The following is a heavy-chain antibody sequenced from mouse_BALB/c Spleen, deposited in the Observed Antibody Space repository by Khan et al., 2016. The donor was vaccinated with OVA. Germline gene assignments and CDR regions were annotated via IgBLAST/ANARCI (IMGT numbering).Heavy chain of an antibody. CDR2: ISPGSGDT. CDR1: GYTFTDYY. D-gene: IGHD1-2*01. V-gene: IGHV1-77*01. Sequence: QVRLQQSGAELARPGASVKLSCKASGYTFTDYYINWVKQRTGQGLEWIGEISPGSGDTYYHEKFKGKATLTADKSSSTVYMQLSSLTAEASAVYFCARRNYFGYTFAYWGQGTLVTVSA. CDR3: ARRNYFGYTFAY. J-gene: IGHJ3*01.